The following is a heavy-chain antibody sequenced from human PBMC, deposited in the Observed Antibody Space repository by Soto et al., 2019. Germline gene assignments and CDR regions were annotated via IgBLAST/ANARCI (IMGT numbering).Heavy chain of an antibody. CDR2: ISWNGVSI. D-gene: IGHD1-26*01. J-gene: IGHJ4*02. V-gene: IGHV3-9*01. CDR1: GVTFDGYA. Sequence: EVQLVESGGGLVQPGRSLRLSCAASGVTFDGYALHWVRQTPGKGLQWVSGISWNGVSIAYADSVRGRFIISRDNRKNSLYLEMNSLRVEDTALYYCVPLPSGTYPMGDFHSWGRGTLVTVSS. CDR3: VPLPSGTYPMGDFHS.